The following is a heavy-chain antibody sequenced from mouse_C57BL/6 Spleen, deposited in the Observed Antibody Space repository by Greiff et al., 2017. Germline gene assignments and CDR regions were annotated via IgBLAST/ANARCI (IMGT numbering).Heavy chain of an antibody. J-gene: IGHJ1*03. V-gene: IGHV1-15*01. D-gene: IGHD1-1*01. CDR2: IDPETGGT. CDR3: ARDYGGSYGYVDV. CDR1: GYTFTDYE. Sequence: QVQLQQSGAELVRPGASVTLSCKASGYTFTDYEMHWVQQTPVHGLEWIGAIDPETGGTASNQKFKGKAILTADKSSSTAYMELRSLTSEDSAVYYCARDYGGSYGYVDVWGTRATVTVSS.